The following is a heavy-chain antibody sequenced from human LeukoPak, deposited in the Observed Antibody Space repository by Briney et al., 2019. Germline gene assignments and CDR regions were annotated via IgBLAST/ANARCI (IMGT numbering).Heavy chain of an antibody. CDR1: GFTFSSYA. V-gene: IGHV3-23*01. D-gene: IGHD3-22*01. J-gene: IGHJ4*02. Sequence: GGSLRLSCAASGFTFSSYAMSWVRQARGKGLEWVSAISGSGGTTNYADSVKGRFTISRDNSKNTLHLQMNSLGAEDTAVYYCAKGPTYYYDSSGYLEDWGRGTPVTVSS. CDR3: AKGPTYYYDSSGYLED. CDR2: ISGSGGTT.